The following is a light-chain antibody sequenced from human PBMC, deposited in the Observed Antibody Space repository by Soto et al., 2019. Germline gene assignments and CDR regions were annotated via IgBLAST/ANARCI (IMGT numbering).Light chain of an antibody. CDR3: QQYGSSPRT. Sequence: EIVLTQSPGTLSLSPGERATLSCRASQSVSSSYLAWYQHKPGQAPRLLIYGASSRATGIPDRFSGSGSGTDFTLTISRLEPEEFAVYYCQQYGSSPRTFGQGTKLEIK. CDR2: GAS. J-gene: IGKJ2*02. CDR1: QSVSSSY. V-gene: IGKV3-20*01.